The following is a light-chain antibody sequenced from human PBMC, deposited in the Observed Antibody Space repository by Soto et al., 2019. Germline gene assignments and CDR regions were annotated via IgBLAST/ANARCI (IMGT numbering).Light chain of an antibody. CDR3: QQYNNWPAEIT. V-gene: IGKV3D-15*01. CDR2: GAS. Sequence: ETVMTQSPATLSVSPGERATLSCRASQSVRTKLAWYQQKPGQAPRLLIYGASSRATGIPARFSGSGSGTEFPLTISRLQSEDSDVYYCQQYNNWPAEITFGQGTRLEMK. J-gene: IGKJ5*01. CDR1: QSVRTK.